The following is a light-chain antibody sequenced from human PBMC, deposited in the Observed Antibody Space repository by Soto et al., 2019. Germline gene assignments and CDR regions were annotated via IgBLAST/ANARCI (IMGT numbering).Light chain of an antibody. CDR1: SSDVGGYKY. J-gene: IGLJ2*01. CDR3: RAYAGLNHVL. Sequence: QSALTQPPSASGSPGQSVTISCTGTSSDVGGYKYVSWYQQKSGKAPKLIIYEVNERPSGVPDRFSGSKSDNTASLTVSGLQGEDEADYYCRAYAGLNHVLFGGGTKLTVL. V-gene: IGLV2-8*01. CDR2: EVN.